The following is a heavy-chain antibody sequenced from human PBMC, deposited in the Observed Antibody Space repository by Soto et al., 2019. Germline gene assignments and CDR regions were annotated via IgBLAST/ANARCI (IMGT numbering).Heavy chain of an antibody. J-gene: IGHJ5*02. Sequence: PSETLSLTCTVSGGSISSSSYYWGWIRQPPGTGLEWIGSIYYSGSTYYNPSLKSRVTISVDTSKNQFSLKLSSVTAADTAVYYCARHVDYDSSGYYFDWFDPWGQGTLVTVSS. CDR3: ARHVDYDSSGYYFDWFDP. CDR1: GGSISSSSYY. V-gene: IGHV4-39*01. CDR2: IYYSGST. D-gene: IGHD3-22*01.